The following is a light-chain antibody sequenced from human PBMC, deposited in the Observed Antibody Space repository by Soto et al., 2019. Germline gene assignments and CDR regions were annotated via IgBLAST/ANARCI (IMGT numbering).Light chain of an antibody. CDR1: QNIDNY. Sequence: DIQMTQSPSSLSASLGDRVTITCRASQNIDNYLNWYQQKPGKAPKLLIYATSTLQSGVPSRFSGSGSGTELTLTISSLQAEDFATYFCQESYISPAVSFGGGTKVEIK. V-gene: IGKV1-39*01. J-gene: IGKJ4*01. CDR3: QESYISPAVS. CDR2: ATS.